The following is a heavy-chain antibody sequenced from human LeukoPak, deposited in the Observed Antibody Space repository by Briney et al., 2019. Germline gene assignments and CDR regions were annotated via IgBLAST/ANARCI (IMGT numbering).Heavy chain of an antibody. V-gene: IGHV3-23*01. CDR2: ISGSGGST. J-gene: IGHJ4*02. D-gene: IGHD6-19*01. CDR3: AXXXGVSGWAPPSSSAIDY. CDR1: GFTFSSYA. Sequence: PGRSLRLSCAASGFTFSSYAMSWVRQAPGKGLEWVSAISGSGGSTYYADSVKGRFTISRDNSKNTLYLQMNSLRAEDTAVYYCAXXXGVSGWAPPSSSAIDYWGQGTLVTVSS.